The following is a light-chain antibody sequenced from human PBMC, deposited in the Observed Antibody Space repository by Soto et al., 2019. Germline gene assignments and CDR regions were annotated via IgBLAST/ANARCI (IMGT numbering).Light chain of an antibody. J-gene: IGKJ1*01. CDR3: QQYNKWPLT. Sequence: EIVLTQSPGTLSLSPGESATLSCRASQSVRSDYLAWYQQRPGQAPRLLISGASSRATGIQARFSGSGSGTEFTLTISSLQSEDLALYDCQQYNKWPLTFGQGNKGEIK. CDR2: GAS. CDR1: QSVRSD. V-gene: IGKV3D-15*01.